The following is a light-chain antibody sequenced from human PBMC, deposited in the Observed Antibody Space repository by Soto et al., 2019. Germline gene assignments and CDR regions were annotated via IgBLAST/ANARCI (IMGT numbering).Light chain of an antibody. Sequence: DIQMTQSPSSLSASVGDRVTITCRPSQSIDNFLNWYQQKPGKAPNLLIYAASSLQSGVSSRFSGSGSGTDFTLTISSLQTEDSATYYCQQSYSLPYTFGQGTKVDIK. CDR1: QSIDNF. CDR2: AAS. CDR3: QQSYSLPYT. V-gene: IGKV1-39*01. J-gene: IGKJ2*01.